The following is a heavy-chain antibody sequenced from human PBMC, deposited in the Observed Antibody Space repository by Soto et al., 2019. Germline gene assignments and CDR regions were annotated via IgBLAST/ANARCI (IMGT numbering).Heavy chain of an antibody. CDR1: GFSLSTSGMR. J-gene: IGHJ5*02. Sequence: SGPTLVNPTQTLTLTCTFSGFSLSTSGMRVSWIRQPPGKALQWLARIDWDDDKFYTTSLRTRLTISKDTSKNQVVLTMTNMDPVDTATYYCAKTGTDGSWFDPWGQGTMVTVSS. D-gene: IGHD1-1*01. CDR2: IDWDDDK. CDR3: AKTGTDGSWFDP. V-gene: IGHV2-70*04.